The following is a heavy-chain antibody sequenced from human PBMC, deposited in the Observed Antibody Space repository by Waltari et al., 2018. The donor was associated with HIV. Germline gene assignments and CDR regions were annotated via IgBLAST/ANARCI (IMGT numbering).Heavy chain of an antibody. V-gene: IGHV3-7*04. CDR2: IKQDGREK. CDR1: GFTFRSYW. CDR3: ARGGFYGSGSKVN. D-gene: IGHD3-10*01. J-gene: IGHJ4*02. Sequence: EVQLVESGGGLVQPGGSLRLSCAASGFTFRSYWMSWVRPAPGKGVEWVANIKQDGREKYYVDSVNGRFTISRDNAENSLYLQMNSLRAEDTAVYYCARGGFYGSGSKVNWGQGTLVTVSS.